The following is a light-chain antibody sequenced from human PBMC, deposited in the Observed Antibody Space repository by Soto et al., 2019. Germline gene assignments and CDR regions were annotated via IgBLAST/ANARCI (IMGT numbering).Light chain of an antibody. CDR2: KAS. J-gene: IGKJ1*01. CDR3: QQYNSYSRT. Sequence: DIHMTQSPSTLSASVGDRGTITCRASQSISSWLAWYQQKPGKAPKLLIYKASSLESGVPSRFSGSGSGTEFTLTISSLQPDDFATYYCQQYNSYSRTFGQGTKVDI. V-gene: IGKV1-5*03. CDR1: QSISSW.